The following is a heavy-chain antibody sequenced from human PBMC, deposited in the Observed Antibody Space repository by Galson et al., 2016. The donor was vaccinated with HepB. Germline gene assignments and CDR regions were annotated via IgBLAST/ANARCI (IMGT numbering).Heavy chain of an antibody. J-gene: IGHJ4*02. V-gene: IGHV4-4*02. CDR2: IHHRDGT. Sequence: SETLSLTCAVSGDSIRSSYWWTWVRQPPGQGLEWIGEIHHRDGTNSAPSLKSRVSMSMDTSKNHFSLNLYSVTAADTAKYYCARANGRDDYWGQGTLVIVSS. CDR3: ARANGRDDY. D-gene: IGHD1-26*01. CDR1: GDSIRSSYW.